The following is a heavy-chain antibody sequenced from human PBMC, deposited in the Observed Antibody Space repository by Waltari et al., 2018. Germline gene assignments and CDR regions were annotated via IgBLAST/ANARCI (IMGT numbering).Heavy chain of an antibody. CDR3: ARSPTVTKGVWFDP. Sequence: QVQLVQSGAEVKKPGSSVKVSCKASGGTFSSYAISWVRQALGQGLEWMGGLIPIFATANYAQKFPGRVTITADESTSTAYMELSSLRSEDTAVYYCARSPTVTKGVWFDPWGQGTLVTVSS. V-gene: IGHV1-69*01. J-gene: IGHJ5*02. D-gene: IGHD4-17*01. CDR1: GGTFSSYA. CDR2: LIPIFATA.